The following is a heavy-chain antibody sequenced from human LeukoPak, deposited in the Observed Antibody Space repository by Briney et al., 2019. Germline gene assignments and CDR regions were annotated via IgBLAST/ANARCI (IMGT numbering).Heavy chain of an antibody. CDR3: AELGVTMIGGV. Sequence: GSLRLSCAASGFTFSSYEMNWVRQAPGKGLEWVSYISSSGSTIYYADSVKGRFTISRDNAKNSLYLQMNSLRAEDTAVYYCAELGVTMIGGVWGKGTTVTISS. CDR1: GFTFSSYE. D-gene: IGHD3-10*02. CDR2: ISSSGSTI. J-gene: IGHJ6*04. V-gene: IGHV3-48*03.